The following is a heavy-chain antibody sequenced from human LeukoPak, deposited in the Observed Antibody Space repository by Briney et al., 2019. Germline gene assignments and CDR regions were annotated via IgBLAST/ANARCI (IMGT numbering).Heavy chain of an antibody. CDR2: IYPDDSDT. V-gene: IGHV5-51*01. CDR3: ARRGKVSPATPSRWDLDY. D-gene: IGHD2-15*01. Sequence: GESLKISCKGSGYSFTSYWIAWGRQSPGKGLEGMVIIYPDDSDTRYSPSFQGQVTISADKSISTAHLQWSSLKASDTAMYYCARRGKVSPATPSRWDLDYWGQGTLVTVSS. J-gene: IGHJ4*02. CDR1: GYSFTSYW.